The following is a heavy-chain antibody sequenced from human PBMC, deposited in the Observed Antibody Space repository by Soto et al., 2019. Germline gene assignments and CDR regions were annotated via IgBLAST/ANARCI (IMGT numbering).Heavy chain of an antibody. CDR1: GGSISSGGYY. CDR2: IYYGGST. Sequence: SETLSLTCTVSGGSISSGGYYWSWIRQHPGKGLEWIGYIYYGGSTYYNPSLKSRVTISVDTSKNQFSLKLSSVTAADTAVYYCARDAVAGTGGFCALDIWGQGTMVTVSS. J-gene: IGHJ3*02. CDR3: ARDAVAGTGGFCALDI. V-gene: IGHV4-31*03. D-gene: IGHD6-19*01.